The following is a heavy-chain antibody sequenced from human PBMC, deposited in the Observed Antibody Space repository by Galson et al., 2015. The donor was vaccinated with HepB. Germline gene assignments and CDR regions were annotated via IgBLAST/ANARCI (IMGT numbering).Heavy chain of an antibody. D-gene: IGHD4-17*01. CDR2: INSDESIT. V-gene: IGHV3-74*01. Sequence: LRLSCAASGFTFSSYWMHWVRQAPGKGLVWVSRINSDESITTYADSVKGRFTISRDNAEKTLYLHINSPRPEDTAIYYCATDPRDYGDEWFDPWGQGTLVTVSS. J-gene: IGHJ5*02. CDR1: GFTFSSYW. CDR3: ATDPRDYGDEWFDP.